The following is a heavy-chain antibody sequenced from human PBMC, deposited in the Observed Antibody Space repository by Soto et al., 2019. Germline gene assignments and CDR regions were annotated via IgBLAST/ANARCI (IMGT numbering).Heavy chain of an antibody. Sequence: QVQLQQWGAGLLKPSETLSLTCAGYGGSFSGYYWSWIRQPPRKGLEWIGEINHSGSTNYNPSLKSRVTISVDTSKNQFSLKLSSVTAADTAVYYCARGGRDGYTVWGQGTLVTVSS. V-gene: IGHV4-34*01. J-gene: IGHJ4*02. CDR1: GGSFSGYY. CDR2: INHSGST. CDR3: ARGGRDGYTV. D-gene: IGHD5-12*01.